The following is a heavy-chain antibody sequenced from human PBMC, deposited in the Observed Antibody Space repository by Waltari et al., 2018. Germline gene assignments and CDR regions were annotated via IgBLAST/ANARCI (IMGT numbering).Heavy chain of an antibody. Sequence: QVQLAQSGAEVKSPGSSVTISCQASGLSLRGYPSSWVRQAPGQGLEWMGGFIPLSGSQIYTQKFQGRLTITADGSTRTTVMELRDLRYEDTAVYFCARGYRYDSSERFYLDHWGQGTPVIVS. V-gene: IGHV1-69*12. D-gene: IGHD3-16*02. CDR1: GLSLRGYP. J-gene: IGHJ4*02. CDR3: ARGYRYDSSERFYLDH. CDR2: FIPLSGSQ.